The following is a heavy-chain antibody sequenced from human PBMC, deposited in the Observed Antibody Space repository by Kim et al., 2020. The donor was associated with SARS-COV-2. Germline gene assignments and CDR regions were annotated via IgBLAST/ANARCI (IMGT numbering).Heavy chain of an antibody. D-gene: IGHD6-6*01. CDR1: GFKFGDYA. CDR2: ISWNSGGK. V-gene: IGHV3-9*01. CDR3: AKMASSSSSHANHIDS. J-gene: IGHJ5*01. Sequence: LSLTCAASGFKFGDYAMHWVRQGPGKGLEWVSYISWNSGGKRYADSVKGRFTISRDNGRKTVYLQMNSLRVEDTALYYCAKMASSSSSHANHIDSWG.